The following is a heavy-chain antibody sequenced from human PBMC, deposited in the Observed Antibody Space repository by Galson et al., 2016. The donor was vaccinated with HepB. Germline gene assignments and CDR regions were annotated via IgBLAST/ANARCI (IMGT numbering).Heavy chain of an antibody. V-gene: IGHV3-NL1*01. D-gene: IGHD2-2*01. Sequence: SLRLSCAASGFTFSSYGMHWVRQAPGKGLGVVSSISRSGDSTDYADSVKGRFTISRDNSKNTLSLQMNSLRAEDTAVYYCAKDGRIYCSSASCHDHFHYWGQGTLVTVSS. CDR1: GFTFSSYG. CDR3: AKDGRIYCSSASCHDHFHY. J-gene: IGHJ4*02. CDR2: ISRSGDST.